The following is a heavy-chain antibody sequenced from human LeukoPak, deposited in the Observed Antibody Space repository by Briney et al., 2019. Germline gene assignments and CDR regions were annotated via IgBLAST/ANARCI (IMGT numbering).Heavy chain of an antibody. V-gene: IGHV3-30-3*01. D-gene: IGHD2-15*01. J-gene: IGHJ4*02. Sequence: GGSLRLSCAASGFTFNSYAVHWVRQAPSKGLEWVAVISYDGSINFYAASVKGRFTISRDNSKNTLYLQMNSLRVEDTALYFCARDRRYCSGGSCYFDYFFDYWGQGTLVTVSS. CDR2: ISYDGSIN. CDR3: ARDRRYCSGGSCYFDYFFDY. CDR1: GFTFNSYA.